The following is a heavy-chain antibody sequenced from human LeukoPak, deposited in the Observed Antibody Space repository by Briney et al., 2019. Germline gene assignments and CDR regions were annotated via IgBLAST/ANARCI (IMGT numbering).Heavy chain of an antibody. CDR2: IYHSGST. V-gene: IGHV4-59*01. J-gene: IGHJ4*02. CDR3: AGALLYSYGANFDY. D-gene: IGHD5-18*01. CDR1: GGSISSYY. Sequence: SETLSLTCTVSGGSISSYYWSWIRQPPGKGLEWIGYIYHSGSTNYNPSLKSRVTISVDTSKNQFSLKLSSVTAADTAVYYCAGALLYSYGANFDYWGQGTLVTVSS.